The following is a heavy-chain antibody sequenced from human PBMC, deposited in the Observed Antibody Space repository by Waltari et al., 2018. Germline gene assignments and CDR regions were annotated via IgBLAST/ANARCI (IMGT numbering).Heavy chain of an antibody. V-gene: IGHV4-61*02. CDR1: GGSISSGSYY. Sequence: QVQLQESGPGLVKPSQTLSLTCTVSGGSISSGSYYWSWIRQPAGKGLEWIGRIYTSGSTNYNPSLKSRVTISVDTSKNPFSLKLSSVTAADTAVYYCARENTSSLYVWWFDPWGQGTLVTVSS. D-gene: IGHD3-16*01. J-gene: IGHJ5*02. CDR3: ARENTSSLYVWWFDP. CDR2: IYTSGST.